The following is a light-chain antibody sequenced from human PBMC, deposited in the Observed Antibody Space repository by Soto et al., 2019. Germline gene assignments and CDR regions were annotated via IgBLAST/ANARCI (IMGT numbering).Light chain of an antibody. Sequence: QSALTQPPSASGSPGQSVTIPCAGTSTDVGEYNYVSWYQQHPGKVPKLIIFEVNKRPSGVPDRFSGSKSGDTASLTVSGLQAEDEADYYCSLYTSSSTLVFGGGTKLTVL. CDR2: EVN. CDR1: STDVGEYNY. CDR3: SLYTSSSTLV. V-gene: IGLV2-8*01. J-gene: IGLJ2*01.